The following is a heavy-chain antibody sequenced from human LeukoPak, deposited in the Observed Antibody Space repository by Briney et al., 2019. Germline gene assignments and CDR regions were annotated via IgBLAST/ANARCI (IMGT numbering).Heavy chain of an antibody. D-gene: IGHD1-26*01. V-gene: IGHV3-7*01. CDR3: ASGPWELDF. Sequence: GGSLRLSCAASGLSFNNYWMSWVRQAPGRGLEWVARVDQNGGKEDYVDSVKGRFTISRDNAERSLYLLMNSLRVEDTAVYYCASGPWELDFWGQGTLVTVSS. CDR1: GLSFNNYW. CDR2: VDQNGGKE. J-gene: IGHJ4*02.